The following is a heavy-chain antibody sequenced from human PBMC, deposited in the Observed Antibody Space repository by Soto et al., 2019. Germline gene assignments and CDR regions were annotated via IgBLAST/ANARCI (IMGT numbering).Heavy chain of an antibody. V-gene: IGHV3-15*01. Sequence: GGSLRLSCAASGFSFSSAWMSWVRQTPEKGLEWVGRIKSKSDGGTTDYAAPVKGRFTISRDYAENSLYLQMDSLRHEDTAVYYCARGAVTGTSLFDYWGLGTLVTVSS. CDR1: GFSFSSAW. CDR2: IKSKSDGGTT. J-gene: IGHJ4*02. D-gene: IGHD6-19*01. CDR3: ARGAVTGTSLFDY.